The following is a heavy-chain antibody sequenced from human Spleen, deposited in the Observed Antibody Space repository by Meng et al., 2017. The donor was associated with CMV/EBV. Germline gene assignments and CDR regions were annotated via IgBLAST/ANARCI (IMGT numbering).Heavy chain of an antibody. Sequence: GGSLRLCCAASGFTFSNYGIHWVRQAPDKGLEWVAFIRYDGSNEYYADSVMVRFTISRDNAKNSLYLQMNSLKAEDTAVYYCHAQRGVATIPPTEYDFDYWGQGTLVTVS. CDR3: HAQRGVATIPPTEYDFDY. CDR2: IRYDGSNE. V-gene: IGHV3-30*02. D-gene: IGHD5-12*01. CDR1: GFTFSNYG. J-gene: IGHJ4*02.